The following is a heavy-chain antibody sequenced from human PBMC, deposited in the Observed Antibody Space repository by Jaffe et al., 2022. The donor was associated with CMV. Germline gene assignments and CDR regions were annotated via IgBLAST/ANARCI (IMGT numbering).Heavy chain of an antibody. CDR1: GGSISSNSFY. Sequence: QLQLQESGPGLVKPSETLSLTCTVSGGSISSNSFYWGWIRQPPGKGLEWIGSMYYSGSTYYNPSLKSRVTISVDTSKNQFSLKLSSVTAADTAVYYCARHSSAFFDYWGQGTLVTVSS. J-gene: IGHJ4*02. V-gene: IGHV4-39*01. CDR2: MYYSGST. CDR3: ARHSSAFFDY. D-gene: IGHD1-26*01.